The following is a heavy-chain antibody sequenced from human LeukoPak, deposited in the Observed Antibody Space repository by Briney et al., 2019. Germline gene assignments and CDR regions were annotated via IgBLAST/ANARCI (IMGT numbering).Heavy chain of an antibody. V-gene: IGHV1-2*02. D-gene: IGHD3-16*01. Sequence: ASVKVSCKASGYTFTGYYLHWVRQAPGQGLEWMGWINPHSGDTSYAQNFQGRVTMTRDTSISTVYMELSRLRSDDTAVYYCAREEGGFDASDIWGQGTMVTVSS. J-gene: IGHJ3*02. CDR1: GYTFTGYY. CDR2: INPHSGDT. CDR3: AREEGGFDASDI.